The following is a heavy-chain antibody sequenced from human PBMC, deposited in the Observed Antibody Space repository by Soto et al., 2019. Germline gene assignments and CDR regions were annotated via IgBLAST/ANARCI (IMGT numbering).Heavy chain of an antibody. J-gene: IGHJ6*02. D-gene: IGHD5-12*01. V-gene: IGHV1-8*01. CDR3: ARDGGLGDGYTSVDV. CDR1: GYTFTSYD. CDR2: MNPNSGNT. Sequence: QVQLVQSGAEVKKPGASVKVSCKASGYTFTSYDINWVRQPPAQGLEWMGWMNPNSGNTGYAQKYQGRVTMTRDTSISPAYMELSSLRSGDTAVYYCARDGGLGDGYTSVDVLGQGTTVTVYS.